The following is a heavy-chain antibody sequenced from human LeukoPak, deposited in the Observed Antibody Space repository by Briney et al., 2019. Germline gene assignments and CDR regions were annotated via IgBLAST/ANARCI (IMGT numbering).Heavy chain of an antibody. CDR2: GRFYNGNT. CDR1: GYTFYNYG. Sequence: ASVKVSCTGSGYTFYNYGITWVRQGPGQGLERVGWGRFYNGNTKYTQKLQGRDTTTTYTSTSTAYMELRSLRSDDTAIYYCARAEAVVALPAALDYWGQGTLVTVSS. CDR3: ARAEAVVALPAALDY. D-gene: IGHD2-2*01. V-gene: IGHV1-18*01. J-gene: IGHJ4*02.